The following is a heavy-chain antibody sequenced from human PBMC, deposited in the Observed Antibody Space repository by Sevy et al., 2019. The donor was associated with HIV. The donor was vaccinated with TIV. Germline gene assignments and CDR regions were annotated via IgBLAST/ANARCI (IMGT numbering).Heavy chain of an antibody. CDR2: IYYSGST. D-gene: IGHD3-3*01. V-gene: IGHV4-59*01. CDR1: GGSISSYY. J-gene: IGHJ5*02. CDR3: ARDRWGYDFWSGYYRLNWFDP. Sequence: SETLSLTCTVSGGSISSYYWSWIRQPPGKGLEWIGYIYYSGSTNYNPSLKSRVTISVDTSKNQFSLKLSSVTAADTAVYYCARDRWGYDFWSGYYRLNWFDPWGQGTLVTVSS.